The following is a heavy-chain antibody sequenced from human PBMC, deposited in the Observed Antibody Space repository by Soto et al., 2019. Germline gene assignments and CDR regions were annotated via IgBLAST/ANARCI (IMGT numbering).Heavy chain of an antibody. D-gene: IGHD5-12*01. CDR2: IYYSGST. Sequence: SESLSLTCTVSGGSISSSSYYWGWIRQPPGKGLQWIGSIYYSGSTYYNPSLKSRVTISVDRSKNQFSLKLSSVTAADTAVYYCAAGGGLPRYYWGQGTLVTVS. V-gene: IGHV4-39*07. CDR3: AAGGGLPRYY. CDR1: GGSISSSSYY. J-gene: IGHJ4*02.